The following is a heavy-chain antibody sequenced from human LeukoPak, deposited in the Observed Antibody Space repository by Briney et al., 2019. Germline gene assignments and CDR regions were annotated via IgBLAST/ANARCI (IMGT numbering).Heavy chain of an antibody. CDR3: ARDVTTMVRGVSYYGMDV. CDR1: GGSFSGYY. Sequence: PSETLSLTCAVYGGSFSGYYWSWIRQPPGKGLEWIGEINHSGSTNYNPSLKSRVTISVDTSKNQFSLKLSSVTAADTAVYYCARDVTTMVRGVSYYGMDVWGQGTTVTVSS. D-gene: IGHD3-10*01. V-gene: IGHV4-34*01. CDR2: INHSGST. J-gene: IGHJ6*02.